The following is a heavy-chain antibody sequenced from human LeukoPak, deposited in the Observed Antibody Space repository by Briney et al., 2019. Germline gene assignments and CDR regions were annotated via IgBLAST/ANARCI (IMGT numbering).Heavy chain of an antibody. V-gene: IGHV1-69*13. CDR3: ATDRYSSGWRDAFDI. D-gene: IGHD6-19*01. CDR1: GGTFSSYA. Sequence: SVKVSCKASGGTFSSYAISWVRQAPGQGLEWMGGIIPIFGTANYAQKFQGRVTITADESTSTAYMELSSLRSEDTAVYYCATDRYSSGWRDAFDIWGQGTMVTVSS. CDR2: IIPIFGTA. J-gene: IGHJ3*02.